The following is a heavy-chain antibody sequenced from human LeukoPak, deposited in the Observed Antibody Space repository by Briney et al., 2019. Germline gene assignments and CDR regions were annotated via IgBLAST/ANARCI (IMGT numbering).Heavy chain of an antibody. D-gene: IGHD6-13*01. V-gene: IGHV1-46*01. CDR1: GYTFTINY. Sequence: ASVKVSCKAFGYTFTINYMHWVRQAPGQGPEWMGVISPSGGSTTYAQKFQGRVTLTRDMSTSTDYLELSSLRSEDTAVYYCARVGIAAAGPSRYYYYYMDVWGKGTTVTISS. CDR2: ISPSGGST. J-gene: IGHJ6*03. CDR3: ARVGIAAAGPSRYYYYYMDV.